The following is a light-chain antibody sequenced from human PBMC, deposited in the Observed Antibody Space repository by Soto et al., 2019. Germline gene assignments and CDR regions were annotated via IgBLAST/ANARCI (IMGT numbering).Light chain of an antibody. CDR2: GVS. CDR3: QHYGYSLWT. CDR1: QSLTSSY. J-gene: IGKJ1*01. Sequence: IVLMASPRTLSVSAGKADILACSASQSLTSSYLAWYQQRPGQAPSLLIYGVSSRATGIPDRFSGSGSGTDFTLTITRLEPEDFAVYYCQHYGYSLWTFGQGTKVDIK. V-gene: IGKV3-20*01.